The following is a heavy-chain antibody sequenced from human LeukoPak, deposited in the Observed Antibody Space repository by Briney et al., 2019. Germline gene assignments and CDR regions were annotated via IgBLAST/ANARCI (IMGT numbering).Heavy chain of an antibody. D-gene: IGHD1-26*01. CDR3: ASRPGSSGSYHYYGMDV. CDR1: GYTFTSYD. Sequence: ASVKVSCKASGYTFTSYDINWVRQATGQGLEWMGWMNPNSGNTGYAQKFQGRVTMTRNTSISTAYMELSSLRSEDTAVYYCASRPGSSGSYHYYGMDVWGQGTTVTVSS. J-gene: IGHJ6*02. CDR2: MNPNSGNT. V-gene: IGHV1-8*01.